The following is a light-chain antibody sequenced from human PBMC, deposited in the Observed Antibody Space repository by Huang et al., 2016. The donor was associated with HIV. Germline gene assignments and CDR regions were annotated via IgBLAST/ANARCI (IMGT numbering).Light chain of an antibody. Sequence: DIQMTQSPSYVSASIGDRVTLTCRATQDISNWLAWYQQKPGKAPKLLIYDASSLKSGVPSRFSGTGSGTYFTLTINKLQPDDFATYYCQQAYIFPRGVACGQGTRLEIK. V-gene: IGKV1D-12*01. CDR1: QDISNW. CDR3: QQAYIFPRGVA. J-gene: IGKJ5*01. CDR2: DAS.